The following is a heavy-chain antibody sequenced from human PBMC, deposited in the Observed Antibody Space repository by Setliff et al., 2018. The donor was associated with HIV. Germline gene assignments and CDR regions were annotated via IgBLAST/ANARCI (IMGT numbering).Heavy chain of an antibody. J-gene: IGHJ4*02. D-gene: IGHD6-6*01. CDR1: GGSFSDYY. Sequence: PSETLSLTCAVYGGSFSDYYWSWIRQPPGKGLEWIGEIYHSGSTIYNPSLKSRVTISVDTSKNQFSLRLSSVTAAGTAVYYCARRPYYFDSWGQGTLVTVSS. CDR2: IYHSGST. CDR3: ARRPYYFDS. V-gene: IGHV4-34*01.